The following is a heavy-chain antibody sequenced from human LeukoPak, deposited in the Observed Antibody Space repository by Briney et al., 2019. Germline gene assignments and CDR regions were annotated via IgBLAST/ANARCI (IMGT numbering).Heavy chain of an antibody. CDR3: ARAAQWLRFVDY. Sequence: SETLSLTCTVSGGSISSYYWSWIRQPPGKGLEWIGYIYYSGSTNYNPSLKSRVTISVDTSKNQFSLKLSSVTAADTAVYYCARAAQWLRFVDYWGQGTLVTVSS. CDR1: GGSISSYY. CDR2: IYYSGST. J-gene: IGHJ4*02. V-gene: IGHV4-59*08. D-gene: IGHD5-12*01.